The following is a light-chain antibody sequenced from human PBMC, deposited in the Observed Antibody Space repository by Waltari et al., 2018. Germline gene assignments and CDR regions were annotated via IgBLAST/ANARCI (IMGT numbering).Light chain of an antibody. CDR1: QSIGFS. J-gene: IGKJ1*01. CDR2: HAS. CDR3: QQYNNWPPGT. V-gene: IGKV3-15*01. Sequence: ETVMTQSPATLSVSPGERATLSCRASQSIGFSLAWYQQKPGQAPRLLIYHASTRATGSPARFSGSGSETAFTLTISSRQSEDFAVYYCQQYNNWPPGTFGQGTKVQI.